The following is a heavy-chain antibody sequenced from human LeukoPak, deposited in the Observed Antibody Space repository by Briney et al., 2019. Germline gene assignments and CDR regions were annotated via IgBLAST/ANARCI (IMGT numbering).Heavy chain of an antibody. V-gene: IGHV4-39*01. CDR2: IYYSGST. J-gene: IGHJ4*02. D-gene: IGHD1-26*01. Sequence: SETLSLTCTVSGGSISSSSYYGGWIRQPPGKGLEWIGSIYYSGSTYYNPSLKSRVTISVDTSKNQFSLKLSSVTAADTAVYYCARGHRGFDYWGQGTLLTVSS. CDR3: ARGHRGFDY. CDR1: GGSISSSSYY.